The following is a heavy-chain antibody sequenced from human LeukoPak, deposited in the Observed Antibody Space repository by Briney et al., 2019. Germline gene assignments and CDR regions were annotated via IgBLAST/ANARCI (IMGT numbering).Heavy chain of an antibody. J-gene: IGHJ4*02. D-gene: IGHD6-19*01. CDR1: GGSISSSSYY. CDR2: IYYSGST. Sequence: PSETLSLTCTVSGGSISSSSYYWGWIRQPPGKGLEWIGSIYYSGSTYYNPSLKSRVTISVDTSKNQFSLKLSSVTAADTAVYYCARIAVAGTGYWGQGTLVTVSS. V-gene: IGHV4-39*07. CDR3: ARIAVAGTGY.